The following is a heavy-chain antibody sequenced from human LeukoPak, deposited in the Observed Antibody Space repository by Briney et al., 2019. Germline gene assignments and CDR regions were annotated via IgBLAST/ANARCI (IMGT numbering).Heavy chain of an antibody. D-gene: IGHD1-1*01. CDR2: ISAYNGDT. CDR3: ARGTTGGDY. CDR1: GYTFTSHG. J-gene: IGHJ4*02. V-gene: IGHV1-8*01. Sequence: GASVKVSCKASGYTFTSHGISWVRQAPGQGLEWMGWISAYNGDTKYAQNFQGRVTLTRNTSISTAYMELSSLRSEDTAVYYCARGTTGGDYWGQGTLVSVSS.